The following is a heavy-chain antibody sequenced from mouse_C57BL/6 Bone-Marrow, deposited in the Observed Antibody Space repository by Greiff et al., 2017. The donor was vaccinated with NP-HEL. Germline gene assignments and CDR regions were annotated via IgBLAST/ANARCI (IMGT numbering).Heavy chain of an antibody. CDR1: GFSLTSYG. CDR2: IWRGGST. D-gene: IGHD1-1*01. V-gene: IGHV2-5*01. Sequence: VQLQESGPGLVQPSQSLSITCTVSGFSLTSYGVHWVRQSPGKGLEWLGVIWRGGSTDYNAAFMSRLSITKDNSKSQVFFKMNSLQADDTAIYYCAWSSYYGSSYAMDYWGQGTSVTVSS. J-gene: IGHJ4*01. CDR3: AWSSYYGSSYAMDY.